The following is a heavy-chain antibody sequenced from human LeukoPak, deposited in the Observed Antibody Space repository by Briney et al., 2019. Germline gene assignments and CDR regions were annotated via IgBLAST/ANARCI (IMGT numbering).Heavy chain of an antibody. V-gene: IGHV4-59*11. CDR2: IYYSGIS. CDR1: GVSISNHY. Sequence: SETLSLTCTVSGVSISNHYWTWIRQSPGKGLEWIGYIYYSGISDYNPSLRSRVTMSVDTSKNQFSLKLNSLTAADTAVYYCARDMLGYYYGSGNYGSFDTWGQGTLVTVSS. D-gene: IGHD3-10*01. CDR3: ARDMLGYYYGSGNYGSFDT. J-gene: IGHJ5*02.